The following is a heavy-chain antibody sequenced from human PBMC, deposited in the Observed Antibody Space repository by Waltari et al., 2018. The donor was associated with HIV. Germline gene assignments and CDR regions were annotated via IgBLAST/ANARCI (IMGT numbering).Heavy chain of an antibody. Sequence: EIQLVQSGGEMKTAGESLRISCKASGNSFSSHWIGGVRQLPGKGLEWMGGIYPGSSNTIYGPSFQGQVTISGDKSITTAYLQWSSLKASDTAIYYCARRQGDYRTAFNIWGQGTMVTVSP. CDR2: IYPGSSNT. CDR3: ARRQGDYRTAFNI. V-gene: IGHV5-51*01. J-gene: IGHJ3*02. CDR1: GNSFSSHW. D-gene: IGHD4-17*01.